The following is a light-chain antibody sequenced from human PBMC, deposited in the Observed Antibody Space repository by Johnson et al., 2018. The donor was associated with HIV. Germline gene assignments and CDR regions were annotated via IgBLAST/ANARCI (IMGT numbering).Light chain of an antibody. CDR2: DNN. J-gene: IGLJ1*01. V-gene: IGLV1-51*01. CDR1: SSHIGNNY. Sequence: QLVLTQPPSVSAAPGQKVTISCSGSSSHIGNNYVSWYQQFPGTAPKLLIYDNNKRPSGIPDRFSGSKSGTSATLGITGLQTGDEAAYYCGIWDSNRSAYVFGTRIKVTVL. CDR3: GIWDSNRSAYV.